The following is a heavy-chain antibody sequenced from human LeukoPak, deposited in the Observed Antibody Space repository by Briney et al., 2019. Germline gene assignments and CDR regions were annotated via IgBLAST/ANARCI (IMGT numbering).Heavy chain of an antibody. Sequence: PGGSLRLSCAASGFTFSAYYMSWIRQAPGKGLEWVSYISSTGGTIYYADSVKGRFTISRDNAKNSLYLQMNSLRAEDTAVYYCAYCSGGTCYYFDYWGQGTLVTVSS. CDR1: GFTFSAYY. CDR2: ISSTGGTI. CDR3: AYCSGGTCYYFDY. V-gene: IGHV3-11*04. D-gene: IGHD2-15*01. J-gene: IGHJ4*02.